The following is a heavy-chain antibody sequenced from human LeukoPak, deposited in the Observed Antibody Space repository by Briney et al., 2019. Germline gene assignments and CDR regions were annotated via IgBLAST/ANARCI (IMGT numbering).Heavy chain of an antibody. CDR2: ISSSSSTI. J-gene: IGHJ4*02. CDR3: ARGVLGGRSGFYY. V-gene: IGHV3-48*04. D-gene: IGHD2-15*01. CDR1: GFTFSSNS. Sequence: GGSLRLSCAASGFTFSSNSMNWVRQAPGKGLEWVSYISSSSSTIYYADSVKGRFTISRDNANNSLYLQMNTLRAEDTAVYYCARGVLGGRSGFYYWGQGTLVTVSS.